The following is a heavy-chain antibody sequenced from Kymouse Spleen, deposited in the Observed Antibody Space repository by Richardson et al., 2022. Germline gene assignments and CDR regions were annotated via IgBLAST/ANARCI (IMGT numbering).Heavy chain of an antibody. Sequence: QVQLQQWGAGLLKPSETLSLTCAVYGGSFSGYYWSWIRQPPGKGLEWIGEINHSGSTNYNPSLKSRVTISVDTSKNQFSLKLSSVTAADTAVYYCAREVTTPHYYYYGMDVWGQGTTVTVSS. CDR2: INHSGST. CDR3: AREVTTPHYYYYGMDV. CDR1: GGSFSGYY. J-gene: IGHJ6*02. V-gene: IGHV4-34*01. D-gene: IGHD4-11,IGHD4-11*01.